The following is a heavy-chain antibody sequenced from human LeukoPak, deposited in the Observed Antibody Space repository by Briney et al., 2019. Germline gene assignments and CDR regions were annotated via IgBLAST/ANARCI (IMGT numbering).Heavy chain of an antibody. CDR1: GFTFNSYS. CDR2: ISSSSSYI. V-gene: IGHV3-21*01. J-gene: IGHJ4*02. D-gene: IGHD3-22*01. CDR3: ARFPYYYDSSGYYSTAFDY. Sequence: GGSLRLSCAASGFTFNSYSMNWVRQAPGKGLEWVSSISSSSSYIYYADSVKGRFTISRDNAKNSLYLQMNSLRAEDTAVYYCARFPYYYDSSGYYSTAFDYWGQGTLVTVSS.